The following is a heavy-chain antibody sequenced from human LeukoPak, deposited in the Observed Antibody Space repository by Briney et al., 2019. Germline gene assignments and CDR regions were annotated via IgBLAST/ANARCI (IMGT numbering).Heavy chain of an antibody. Sequence: GSXXXGXXXXSXIRXPPXXXXXXIEXIYYNGDTHYNSSLESRVTISVETSKNQFSLKLSSVTAADTAVYYCARDRASTRSGSYFDYWGQGTLVTVSS. CDR3: ARDRASTRSGSYFDY. J-gene: IGHJ4*02. D-gene: IGHD1-26*01. V-gene: IGHV4-30-4*08. CDR1: GSXXXGXXX. CDR2: IYYNGDT.